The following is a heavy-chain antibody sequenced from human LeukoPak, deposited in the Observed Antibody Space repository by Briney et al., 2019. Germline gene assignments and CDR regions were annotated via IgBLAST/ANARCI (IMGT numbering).Heavy chain of an antibody. J-gene: IGHJ4*02. CDR1: GFPFSSYA. D-gene: IGHD6-13*01. V-gene: IGHV3-23*01. CDR3: ARGGSSWYYFDY. CDR2: ISHSGGTT. Sequence: GGSLRLSCAASGFPFSSYAMSWVRQAPGKGLEWVSAISHSGGTTYYADSVKGRFTISRDNSKNSLYLQMNSLRAEDTAIYYCARGGSSWYYFDYWGQGTLVTVSS.